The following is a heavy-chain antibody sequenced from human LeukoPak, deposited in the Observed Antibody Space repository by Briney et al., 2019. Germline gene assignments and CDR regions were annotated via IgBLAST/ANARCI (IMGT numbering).Heavy chain of an antibody. D-gene: IGHD6-6*01. CDR3: ARDGLGGIAARPDEVWN. Sequence: PGGSLRLSCAASGFIFNTYTMNWVRQAPGKGLEWLSSISVNSDYIYYAESVKGRFTISRDNAENSLYLRMNSLRAEDTAVYYCARDGLGGIAARPDEVWNWGQGTLVTVSS. CDR2: ISVNSDYI. J-gene: IGHJ4*02. CDR1: GFIFNTYT. V-gene: IGHV3-21*01.